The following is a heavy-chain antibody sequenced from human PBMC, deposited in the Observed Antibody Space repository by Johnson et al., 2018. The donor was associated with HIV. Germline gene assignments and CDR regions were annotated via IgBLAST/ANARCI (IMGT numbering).Heavy chain of an antibody. J-gene: IGHJ3*01. Sequence: QVQLVESGGGVVQPGRSLRLSCAASGFTFSSYAMHWVRQAPGKGLEWVAVISYDGSNKYYADSVKGRFTISRDNAKKTLYLQMNSLRAEDTAVYYCARKQWLEIPSDAFDVWGQGTMVTVSS. D-gene: IGHD6-19*01. CDR1: GFTFSSYA. V-gene: IGHV3-30-3*01. CDR3: ARKQWLEIPSDAFDV. CDR2: ISYDGSNK.